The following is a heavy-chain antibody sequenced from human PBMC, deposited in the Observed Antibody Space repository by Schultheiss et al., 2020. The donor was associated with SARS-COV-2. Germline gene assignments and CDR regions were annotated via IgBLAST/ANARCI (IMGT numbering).Heavy chain of an antibody. CDR2: INHSGST. V-gene: IGHV4-39*07. D-gene: IGHD6-6*01. J-gene: IGHJ5*02. Sequence: SQTLSLTCTVSGGSISSISYYWGWIRQPPGKGLEWIGEINHSGSTTYNPYLKSRVTISVDTSKNQFSLKLSSVTAADTAVYYCARGWIAARLNWFDPWGQGTLVTVAS. CDR1: GGSISSISYY. CDR3: ARGWIAARLNWFDP.